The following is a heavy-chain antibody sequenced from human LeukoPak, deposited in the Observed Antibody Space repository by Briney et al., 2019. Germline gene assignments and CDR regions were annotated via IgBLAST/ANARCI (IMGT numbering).Heavy chain of an antibody. V-gene: IGHV4-59*08. CDR1: GGSISSYY. CDR3: ARISNSGYSYVHLIFDY. D-gene: IGHD5-18*01. Sequence: PSETLSLTCTVSGGSISSYYWSWIRQPPGKGLDWIGYIYYSGSTNYNPSLKSRVTISVDTSKNQFSLKLSSVTAADTAVYYCARISNSGYSYVHLIFDYWGQGTLVTVSS. J-gene: IGHJ4*02. CDR2: IYYSGST.